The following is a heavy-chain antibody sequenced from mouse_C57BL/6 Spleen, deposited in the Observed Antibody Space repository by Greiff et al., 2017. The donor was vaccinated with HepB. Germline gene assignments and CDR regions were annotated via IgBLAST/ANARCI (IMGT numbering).Heavy chain of an antibody. D-gene: IGHD2-2*01. Sequence: QVQLQQPGAELVMPGASVKLSCKASGYTFTSYWMHWVKQRPGQGLEWIGEIDPSDSYTNYNQKFKGKSTLTVDKSSSTAYMPLSSLTSEDSAVYYCARSGGYPYAMDYWGQGTSVTVSS. CDR3: ARSGGYPYAMDY. CDR1: GYTFTSYW. J-gene: IGHJ4*01. CDR2: IDPSDSYT. V-gene: IGHV1-69*01.